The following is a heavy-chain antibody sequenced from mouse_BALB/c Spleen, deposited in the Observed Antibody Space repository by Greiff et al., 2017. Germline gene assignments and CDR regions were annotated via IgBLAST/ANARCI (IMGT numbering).Heavy chain of an antibody. V-gene: IGHV5-9-4*01. CDR1: GFTFSSYA. Sequence: DVKLVESGGGLVKPGGSLKLSCAASGFTFSSYAMSWVRQSPEKRLEWVAEISSGGSYTYYPDTVTGRFTISRDNAKNTLYLEMSSLRSEDTAMYYCARTFYTEYAMDYWGQGTSVTVSS. CDR2: ISSGGSYT. J-gene: IGHJ4*01. CDR3: ARTFYTEYAMDY.